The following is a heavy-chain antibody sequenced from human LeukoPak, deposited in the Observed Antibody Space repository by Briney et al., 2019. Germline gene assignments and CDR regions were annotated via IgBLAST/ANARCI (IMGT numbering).Heavy chain of an antibody. Sequence: GGSLRLSCVGSGFIFSSYDMGWVRQAPGKGLEWVSSISRAGDRTYYEDSVKGRFTISRDNSRNTMYLQMNSLRSEDTAVYYCARGESFAFDVWGQGTMVTVSS. CDR3: ARGESFAFDV. V-gene: IGHV3-23*01. CDR2: ISRAGDRT. J-gene: IGHJ3*01. CDR1: GFIFSSYD.